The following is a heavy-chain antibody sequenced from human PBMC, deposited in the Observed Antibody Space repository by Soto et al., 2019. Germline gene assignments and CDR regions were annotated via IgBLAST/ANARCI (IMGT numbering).Heavy chain of an antibody. D-gene: IGHD1-1*01. V-gene: IGHV1-3*01. CDR2: INGANGNT. CDR3: ARGKGMEENYYYHGMDV. J-gene: IGHJ6*02. Sequence: QVKVVQSGAEVKKPGASVKVSCKASGYSFSTYSMHWVRQAPGQGLEWMGWINGANGNTRYSQKFKDRVSISRDTPARTGYMELSSLRSEDTAVYYCARGKGMEENYYYHGMDVWGPGTTVIVSS. CDR1: GYSFSTYS.